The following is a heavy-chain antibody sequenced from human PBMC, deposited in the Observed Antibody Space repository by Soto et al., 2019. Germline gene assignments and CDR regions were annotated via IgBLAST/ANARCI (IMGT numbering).Heavy chain of an antibody. CDR1: GYTFTSYG. CDR2: ISAYNGNT. J-gene: IGHJ4*02. Sequence: QVQLVQSGAEVKKPGASVKVSCKASGYTFTSYGISWVRQAPGQGLEWMGWISAYNGNTNYAQKLQGRVTMTTDTSTITAYMELRSLTSDDTAVYFCAKTFGYSYAIDYWGQGTLVTVSS. V-gene: IGHV1-18*01. CDR3: AKTFGYSYAIDY. D-gene: IGHD5-18*01.